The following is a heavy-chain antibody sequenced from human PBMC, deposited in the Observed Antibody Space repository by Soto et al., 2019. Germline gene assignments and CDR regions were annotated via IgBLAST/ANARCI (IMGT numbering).Heavy chain of an antibody. CDR1: GGTFSSYS. CDR3: ARAAHSSSYRYYYGMDV. V-gene: IGHV1-69*05. CDR2: IIPIFGTA. J-gene: IGHJ6*02. Sequence: SVKVSCKASGGTFSSYSISWVRQAPGQGLEWMGGIIPIFGTANYAQKFQGRVTMTTDKSTSTAYMELRSLRSDDTAVYYCARAAHSSSYRYYYGMDVWGQGTTVTVSS. D-gene: IGHD6-13*01.